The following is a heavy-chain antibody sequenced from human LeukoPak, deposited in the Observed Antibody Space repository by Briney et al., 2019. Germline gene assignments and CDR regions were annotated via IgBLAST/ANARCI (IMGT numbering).Heavy chain of an antibody. Sequence: ASVKVSCKASGYTFTSHGISWVRQAPGQGLEWMGWISAYNGNTNYAQKLQGRVTMTTDTSTSTAYMELRSLRSDDTAVYYCARGPYCGGDCYPDTNWFDPWGQGTLVTVSS. D-gene: IGHD2-21*02. CDR1: GYTFTSHG. V-gene: IGHV1-18*01. CDR3: ARGPYCGGDCYPDTNWFDP. J-gene: IGHJ5*02. CDR2: ISAYNGNT.